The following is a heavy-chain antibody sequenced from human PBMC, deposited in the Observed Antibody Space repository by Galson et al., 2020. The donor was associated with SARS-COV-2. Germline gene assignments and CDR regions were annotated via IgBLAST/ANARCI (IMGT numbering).Heavy chain of an antibody. V-gene: IGHV3-72*01. CDR3: VRTRYGSGGRGYYCMDV. CDR2: SRNTPKSYTR. CDR1: GFTFSDYY. Sequence: GGSLRLSCAASGFTFSDYYMAWVRQVPGKGPEWVGRSRNTPKSYTRQYAASVQGRFTISRADSEKSLYLQMNSLKTEDTAVYYCVRTRYGSGGRGYYCMDVWGQGTTVTVSS. J-gene: IGHJ6*02. D-gene: IGHD2-15*01.